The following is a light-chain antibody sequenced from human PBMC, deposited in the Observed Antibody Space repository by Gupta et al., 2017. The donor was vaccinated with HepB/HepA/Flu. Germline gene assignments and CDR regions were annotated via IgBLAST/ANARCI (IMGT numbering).Light chain of an antibody. V-gene: IGLV3-1*01. CDR1: KLGDKY. CDR3: QAWDSSTDVV. J-gene: IGLJ2*01. CDR2: QDS. Sequence: SYDLPQPPSVSVSPGQTASLPCSGDKLGDKYACWYQQKPGKSPVLVIYQDSKRPSGIPERFSGSNSGNTATLTISGTQAMDEDDYYCQAWDSSTDVVFGGGTKLTVL.